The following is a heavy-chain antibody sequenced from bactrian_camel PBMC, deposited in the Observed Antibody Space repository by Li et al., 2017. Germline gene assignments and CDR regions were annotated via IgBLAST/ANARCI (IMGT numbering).Heavy chain of an antibody. J-gene: IGHJ4*01. CDR3: ARAEGGYWLAADY. V-gene: IGHV3S54*01. D-gene: IGHD1*01. CDR1: GYIYKPNY. Sequence: HVQLVESGGVSVQPGGSLRLSCAVSGYIYKPNYMGWFRQAPGKEREGVAIIRTGGVSAYYSDSVKGRFTISRDYTKNTLYLQLNSLKTEDTGVYYCARAEGGYWLAADYWGQGTQVTVS. CDR2: IRTGGVSA.